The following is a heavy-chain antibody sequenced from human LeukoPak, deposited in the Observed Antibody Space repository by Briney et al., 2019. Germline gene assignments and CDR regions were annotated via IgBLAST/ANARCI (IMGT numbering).Heavy chain of an antibody. CDR2: IYYSGRT. CDR3: ASHTGGNLAAFDL. Sequence: PSETLSLTCAVSGGSMSSYYWGWIRQPPGKGLEWIGSIYYSGRTYYNPSLKSRVTISVDTSKNQFSLKLNSVTAADPAVYYCASHTGGNLAAFDLWGQGTMVTVSS. J-gene: IGHJ3*01. D-gene: IGHD4-23*01. CDR1: GGSMSSYY. V-gene: IGHV4-39*01.